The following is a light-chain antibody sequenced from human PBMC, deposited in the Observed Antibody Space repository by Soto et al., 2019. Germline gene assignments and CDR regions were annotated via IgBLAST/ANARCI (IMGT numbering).Light chain of an antibody. Sequence: EILLTQSPPTLSLSPGERATLSCRASQSVSSYLAWYQQKPGQAPRLLIYDASNRATGIPARFSGSGSGTDFTLTIRILEPEDFAVYYCQQRSNWPPITFGQGTRLDIK. CDR3: QQRSNWPPIT. V-gene: IGKV3-11*01. J-gene: IGKJ5*01. CDR2: DAS. CDR1: QSVSSY.